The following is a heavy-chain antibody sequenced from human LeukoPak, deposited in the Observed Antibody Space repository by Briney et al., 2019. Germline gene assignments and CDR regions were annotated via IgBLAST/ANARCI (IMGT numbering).Heavy chain of an antibody. CDR1: GGSISSSTDY. Sequence: SETLSLTCTVSGGSISSSTDYWGWIRQAPGKGLEWIGSIYYHENTYYNSSLKSRVTISVDTSKNQFSLKLNSVTAADTAVYFCARRAYSTAYWKHFDSWGQGTLVTVSS. J-gene: IGHJ4*02. CDR2: IYYHENT. CDR3: ARRAYSTAYWKHFDS. D-gene: IGHD1-1*01. V-gene: IGHV4-39*01.